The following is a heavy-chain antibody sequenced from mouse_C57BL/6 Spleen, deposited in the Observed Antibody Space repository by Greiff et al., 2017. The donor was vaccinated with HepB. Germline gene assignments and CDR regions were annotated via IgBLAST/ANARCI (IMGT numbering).Heavy chain of an antibody. CDR1: GFTFSSYG. D-gene: IGHD1-1*02. CDR2: ISSGGSYT. V-gene: IGHV5-6*02. CDR3: ARCGPPYGHDY. Sequence: EVKLVESGGDLVKPGGSQKLSCAASGFTFSSYGMSWVRQTPDKRLEWVATISSGGSYTYYPDSVKGRFTISRDTAKNTLYLQMSSLKSEDTAMYYCARCGPPYGHDYWGQGTTLTVSS. J-gene: IGHJ2*01.